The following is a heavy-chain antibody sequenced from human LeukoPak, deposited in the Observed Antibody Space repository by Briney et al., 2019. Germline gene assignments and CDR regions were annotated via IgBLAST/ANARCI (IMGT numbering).Heavy chain of an antibody. J-gene: IGHJ4*02. CDR3: ARDRWLAYDY. CDR2: IYHSGST. CDR1: GGSISSYY. D-gene: IGHD6-19*01. Sequence: SETLSLTCTVSGGSISSYYWSWIRQPPGKGLEWIGYIYHSGSTNYNPSLKSRVTISVDTSKNQFSLKLSSVTAADTAVYYCARDRWLAYDYWGQGTLVTVSS. V-gene: IGHV4-59*12.